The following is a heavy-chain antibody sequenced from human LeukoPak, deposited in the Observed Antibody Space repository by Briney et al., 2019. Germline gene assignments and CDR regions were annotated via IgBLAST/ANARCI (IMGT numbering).Heavy chain of an antibody. CDR1: GFTFSSYA. J-gene: IGHJ4*02. V-gene: IGHV3-23*01. CDR3: AKDISSGYYDD. D-gene: IGHD3-22*01. CDR2: IGASGINT. Sequence: GGSLRLSCAASGFTFSSYAMSWVRQAPGKGLQWVSAIGASGINTYYADSVKGRFTISRDNSKNALYLQMNSLRAEDTAVYYCAKDISSGYYDDWGQGTAVTVSS.